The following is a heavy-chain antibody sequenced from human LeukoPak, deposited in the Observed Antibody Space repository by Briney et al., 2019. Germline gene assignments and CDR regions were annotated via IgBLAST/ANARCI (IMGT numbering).Heavy chain of an antibody. CDR2: IYGGGET. CDR1: GLTVGSEY. CDR3: ARDSHKLHSSAYFYFFDY. D-gene: IGHD3-22*01. V-gene: IGHV3-66*02. Sequence: PGGSLRLSCPASGLTVGSEYMGWVRQAPGKGLEYVSIIYGGGETFYTDSVKGRFTISRDNSKNTLYLQMNSLRAENTAVYYCARDSHKLHSSAYFYFFDYWGEGTLVSVSS. J-gene: IGHJ4*02.